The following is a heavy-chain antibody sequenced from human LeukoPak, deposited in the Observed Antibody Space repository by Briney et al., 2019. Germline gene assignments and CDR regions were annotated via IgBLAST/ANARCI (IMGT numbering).Heavy chain of an antibody. V-gene: IGHV4-34*01. J-gene: IGHJ4*02. Sequence: PSETLSLTCAVYGGSFSGYYWSWIRQPPGKGLEWIGEINHSGSTNYNPSLKSRVTISVDTSKNQFSLKLSSVTAADTAVYYCASPAGAFPDQGDYWGQGTLVTVSS. CDR3: ASPAGAFPDQGDY. CDR2: INHSGST. CDR1: GGSFSGYY. D-gene: IGHD3-10*01.